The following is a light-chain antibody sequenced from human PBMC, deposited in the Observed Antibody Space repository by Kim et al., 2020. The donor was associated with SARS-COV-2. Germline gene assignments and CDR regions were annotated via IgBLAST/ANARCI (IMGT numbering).Light chain of an antibody. CDR1: QRLLNRTKIKKD. CDR3: QQYYDVPLT. Sequence: ATINCISTQRLLNRTKIKKDLAWYQQIPGQPPKLLLYWASNSESGVPDRFTGCGSGTDFSLTINSLQAEDVAVYYCQQYYDVPLTFGGGTHFDIK. CDR2: WAS. J-gene: IGKJ4*01. V-gene: IGKV4-1*01.